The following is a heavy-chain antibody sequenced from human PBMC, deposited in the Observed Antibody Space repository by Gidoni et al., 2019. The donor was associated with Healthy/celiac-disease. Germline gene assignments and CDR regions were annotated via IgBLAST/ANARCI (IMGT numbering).Heavy chain of an antibody. D-gene: IGHD2-15*01. CDR1: GFTFSSYA. V-gene: IGHV3-30-3*01. CDR2: ISYDGSNK. CDR3: ARDADIVVVVAATPGGMDV. J-gene: IGHJ6*02. Sequence: QVQLVESGGGVVQPGRSLRLSCAASGFTFSSYAMHWVRQAPGKGLEWVAVISYDGSNKYYADSVKGRFTISRDNSKNTLYLQMNSLRAEDTAVYYCARDADIVVVVAATPGGMDVWGQGTTVTVSS.